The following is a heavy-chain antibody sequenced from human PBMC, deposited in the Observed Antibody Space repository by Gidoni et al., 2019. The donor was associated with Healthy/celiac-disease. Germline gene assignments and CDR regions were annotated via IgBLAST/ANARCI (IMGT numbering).Heavy chain of an antibody. CDR1: GFTFSSYD. J-gene: IGHJ2*01. D-gene: IGHD6-13*01. V-gene: IGHV3-13*01. CDR2: IGTAGDT. Sequence: EVQLVESGEGLVQPGGSLRLSCAASGFTFSSYDMHWVRQATGKGLEWVSAIGTAGDTYYQGSVKGRFTISRENAKNSLYLQMNSLRAGDTAVYYCARVAAAGQNWYFDLWGRGTLVTVSS. CDR3: ARVAAAGQNWYFDL.